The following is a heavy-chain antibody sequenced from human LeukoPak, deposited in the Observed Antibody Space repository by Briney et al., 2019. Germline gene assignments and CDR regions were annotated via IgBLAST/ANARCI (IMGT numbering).Heavy chain of an antibody. D-gene: IGHD1-26*01. Sequence: PGGSLRLSCAASGFTFSSYGMHWVRQAPGKGLEWVAAISYDGSSTYYADSVKGRFTISRDNSKNTLYVQMNSLRGEDTAVYYCARRIGGAYNFDYRGQGTLVTVSS. CDR3: ARRIGGAYNFDY. V-gene: IGHV3-30*03. J-gene: IGHJ4*02. CDR2: ISYDGSST. CDR1: GFTFSSYG.